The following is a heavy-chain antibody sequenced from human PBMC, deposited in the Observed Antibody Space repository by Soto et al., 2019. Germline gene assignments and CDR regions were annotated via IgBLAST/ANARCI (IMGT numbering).Heavy chain of an antibody. D-gene: IGHD2-2*02. V-gene: IGHV1-69*08. Sequence: QVQLVQSEAEVEKPGSSVKVSCKASGATFSRNTITWVRQAPGQGLEWIGRIIPLFGITAFAKKFQDKVTITADKSTTTAYMELSSLRSEDTAVYYCATEDGVRDSALILAAIDDMDVWGQGTTVTVTS. CDR1: GATFSRNT. CDR3: ATEDGVRDSALILAAIDDMDV. J-gene: IGHJ6*02. CDR2: IIPLFGIT.